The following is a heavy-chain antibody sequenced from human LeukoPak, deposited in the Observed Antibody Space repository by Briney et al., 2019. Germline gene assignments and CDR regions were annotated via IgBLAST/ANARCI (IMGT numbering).Heavy chain of an antibody. V-gene: IGHV4-61*02. Sequence: PSQTLSLTCTVSGGSISSGGYYWSWIRQPPGKGLEWIGRIYTSGSTNYNPSLKSRVTMSVDTSKNQFSLKLSSVTAADTAVYYCARVPGPRAPNYYYYMDVWGKGTTVTVSS. CDR3: ARVPGPRAPNYYYYMDV. CDR2: IYTSGST. CDR1: GGSISSGGYY. J-gene: IGHJ6*03.